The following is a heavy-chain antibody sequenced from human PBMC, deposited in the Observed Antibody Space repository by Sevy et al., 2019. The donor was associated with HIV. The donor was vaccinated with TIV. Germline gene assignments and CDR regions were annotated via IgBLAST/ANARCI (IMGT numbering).Heavy chain of an antibody. J-gene: IGHJ3*02. D-gene: IGHD3-22*01. CDR1: GFTVSSNY. CDR2: IYSGGST. Sequence: GGSLRLSCAASGFTVSSNYMSWVRQAPGKGLEWVSVIYSGGSTYYADSVKGRFTISRDNSKNTLYLQMNSLRAEDTAVYYCARDRNYYDSSGNYRALGAFDIWGQGTMVTVSS. V-gene: IGHV3-53*01. CDR3: ARDRNYYDSSGNYRALGAFDI.